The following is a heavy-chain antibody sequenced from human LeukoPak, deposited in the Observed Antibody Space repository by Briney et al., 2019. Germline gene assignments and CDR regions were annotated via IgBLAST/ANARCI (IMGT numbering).Heavy chain of an antibody. D-gene: IGHD3-22*01. J-gene: IGHJ4*02. Sequence: SETLSLTCTVSGGSISSYYWSWIRQPPGKGLEWIGYIYYSGSTNYNPSLKSRVTISVDTSKNQFSQKLSSVTAADTAVYYCARAPPYYYDSSGSFDYWGQGTLVTVSS. CDR3: ARAPPYYYDSSGSFDY. CDR1: GGSISSYY. CDR2: IYYSGST. V-gene: IGHV4-59*01.